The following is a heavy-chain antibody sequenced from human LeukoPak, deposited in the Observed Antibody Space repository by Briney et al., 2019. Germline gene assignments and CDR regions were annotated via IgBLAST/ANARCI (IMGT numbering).Heavy chain of an antibody. Sequence: SEALSLTCTVSGGSISSGSYYWSWIRQPAGKGLEWIGRIYTSGSTNYNPSLKSRVTISVDTSKNQFSLKLSSVTAADTAVYYCARVPVAALIPGDYWGQGTLVTVSS. J-gene: IGHJ4*02. V-gene: IGHV4-61*02. CDR2: IYTSGST. D-gene: IGHD6-6*01. CDR3: ARVPVAALIPGDY. CDR1: GGSISSGSYY.